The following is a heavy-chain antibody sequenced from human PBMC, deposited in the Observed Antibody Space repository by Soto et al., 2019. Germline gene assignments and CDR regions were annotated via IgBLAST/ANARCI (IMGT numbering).Heavy chain of an antibody. D-gene: IGHD1-26*01. CDR2: ISGST. V-gene: IGHV3-23*01. Sequence: GSLRLSCAASGFTFSTYAMSWVRQAPGKGLEWVSGISGSTYYRDSVKGRFTISRDNSXXXLXXXMXSLRAEDTAVYHCALRKTGSYFDYWGQGT. CDR1: GFTFSTYA. J-gene: IGHJ4*02. CDR3: ALRKTGSYFDY.